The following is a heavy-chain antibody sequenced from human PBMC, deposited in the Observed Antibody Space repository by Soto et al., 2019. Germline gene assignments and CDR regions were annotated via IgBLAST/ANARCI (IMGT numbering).Heavy chain of an antibody. V-gene: IGHV3-23*01. CDR1: GFTFSSYA. CDR3: AKLLLYCSSTSCYFQSYYYYGMDV. Sequence: GGSLRLSCAASGFTFSSYAMSWVRQAPGKGLEWVSAISGSGDSTYYADSVKGRFTISRDNSKNTLYLQMNSLRAEDTAVYYCAKLLLYCSSTSCYFQSYYYYGMDVWGQGTTVTVSS. CDR2: ISGSGDST. D-gene: IGHD2-2*01. J-gene: IGHJ6*02.